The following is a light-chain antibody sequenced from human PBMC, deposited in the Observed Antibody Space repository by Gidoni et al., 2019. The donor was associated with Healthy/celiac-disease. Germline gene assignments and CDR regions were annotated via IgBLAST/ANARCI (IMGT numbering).Light chain of an antibody. Sequence: EIVLTQSPGTLSLSPGERATLACRASQSVSSSYLAWDQHKPGHAPRLLIYGASSRATGIPDRLSGSGSGTDFTLTISRLEPEDFAVYYCQQYGSSPRITFGQGTRLEIK. CDR3: QQYGSSPRIT. CDR2: GAS. V-gene: IGKV3-20*01. CDR1: QSVSSSY. J-gene: IGKJ5*01.